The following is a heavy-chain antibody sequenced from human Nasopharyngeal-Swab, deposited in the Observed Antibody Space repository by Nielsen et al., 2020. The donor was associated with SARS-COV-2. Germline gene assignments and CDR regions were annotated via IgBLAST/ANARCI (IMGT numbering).Heavy chain of an antibody. CDR3: ARDAPAHYGAFY. D-gene: IGHD4-17*01. J-gene: IGHJ4*02. V-gene: IGHV3-30*04. CDR2: IAHDASNE. CDR1: GFTYGSHA. Sequence: GESLKISCAASGFTYGSHAMHWVRQAPGKGLEWVAFIAHDASNEYYGDSVKGRFSISRDSSKNTLYLQMDSLRGEDTAVYYCARDAPAHYGAFYWGRGTLVTVSS.